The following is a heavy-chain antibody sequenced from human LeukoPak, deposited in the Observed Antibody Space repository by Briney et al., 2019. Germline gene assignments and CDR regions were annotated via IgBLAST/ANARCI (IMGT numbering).Heavy chain of an antibody. CDR3: ARVANWDLDY. J-gene: IGHJ4*02. Sequence: PGGSLRLSCAASGFTFSRYYMSWVRQAPGKGLEWVASIKEDGSDRYYVDSVRGRFTISRDNAKNSLHLQMNSLRADDTAVYYCARVANWDLDYWGQGTLVPVSS. V-gene: IGHV3-7*05. CDR1: GFTFSRYY. D-gene: IGHD1-1*01. CDR2: IKEDGSDR.